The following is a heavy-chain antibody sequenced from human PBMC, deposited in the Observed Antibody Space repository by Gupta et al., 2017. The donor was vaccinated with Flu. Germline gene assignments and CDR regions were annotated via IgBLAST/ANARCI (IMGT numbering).Heavy chain of an antibody. CDR3: ARHKGAAAGTNWFDP. D-gene: IGHD6-13*01. CDR2: IDPSDSYT. Sequence: EVQLVQSGAEVKKPGESLRISCKGSGYSFTSYWISWVRQMPGKGLEWMGRIDPSDSYTNYSPSCQGHVTISADKSISTAYLQWSSRKAADTAMYYCARHKGAAAGTNWFDPWGQGTLVTVSS. CDR1: GYSFTSYW. J-gene: IGHJ5*02. V-gene: IGHV5-10-1*01.